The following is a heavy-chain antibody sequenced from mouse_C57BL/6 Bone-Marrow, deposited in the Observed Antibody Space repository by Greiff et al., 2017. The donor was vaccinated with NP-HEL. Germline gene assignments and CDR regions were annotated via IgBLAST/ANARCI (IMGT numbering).Heavy chain of an antibody. J-gene: IGHJ2*01. CDR3: AMRLNYFDY. CDR1: GYTFTSYW. D-gene: IGHD2-2*01. CDR2: IPPNSGST. V-gene: IGHV1-64*01. Sequence: QVQLQQPGAELVKPGASVKLSCKASGYTFTSYWMHWLKPRPGQGLEWIGMIPPNSGSTNYNEKFTSKATLTVDKSSSTAYMQLSSLTSEDSAVYYCAMRLNYFDYWGQGTTLTVSS.